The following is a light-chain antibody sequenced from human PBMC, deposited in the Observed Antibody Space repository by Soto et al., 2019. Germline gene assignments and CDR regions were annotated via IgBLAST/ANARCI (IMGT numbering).Light chain of an antibody. J-gene: IGKJ3*01. V-gene: IGKV3-20*01. Sequence: EIVLTQSPGTLSLSPGERATLSCRASQSVSSSYLAWYQQKRGQAPRLLIYGASSRATGIPDRFSGSGSGTDFTLTISSLQPEDFATYYCQQYDNLAFTFGPGTKVDVK. CDR1: QSVSSSY. CDR2: GAS. CDR3: QQYDNLAFT.